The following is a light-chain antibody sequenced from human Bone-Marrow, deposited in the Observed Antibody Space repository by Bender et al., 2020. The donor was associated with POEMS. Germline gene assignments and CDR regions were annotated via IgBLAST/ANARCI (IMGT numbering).Light chain of an antibody. V-gene: IGLV3-21*02. CDR2: DDS. CDR3: VAWDASLNGWV. J-gene: IGLJ3*02. Sequence: SYVLTQSPSVSVAPGQTARITCGGNNIGSNSVCWYQQKPGQAPVLVVYDDSDRPSGIPERFSGSKSGTSASLAITGLQSDDEAIYFCVAWDASLNGWVFGGGTKLTVL. CDR1: NIGSNS.